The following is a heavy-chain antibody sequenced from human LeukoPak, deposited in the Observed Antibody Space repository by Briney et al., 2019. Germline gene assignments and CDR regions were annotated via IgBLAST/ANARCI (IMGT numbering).Heavy chain of an antibody. Sequence: SETLSLTCTVSGGSIRNYYWNWIRQPPGKRLEWIGYIYYSGSTNYNPSLKSRVTISVDTSKNQFSLKLSSVTAADTAVYYCARAAPYDSSGYYHYYGMDVWGQGTTVTVSS. CDR1: GGSIRNYY. CDR2: IYYSGST. CDR3: ARAAPYDSSGYYHYYGMDV. J-gene: IGHJ6*02. V-gene: IGHV4-59*01. D-gene: IGHD3-22*01.